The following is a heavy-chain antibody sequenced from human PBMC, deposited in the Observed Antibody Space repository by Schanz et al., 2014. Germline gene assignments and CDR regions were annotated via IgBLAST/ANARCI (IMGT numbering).Heavy chain of an antibody. D-gene: IGHD5-12*01. Sequence: QVHLVQSGAEVKRPGASVQVSCKASEYSFTSYSMHWVRQAPGQRLEWMGWINTGSGDTKYSQNCQCRVTITRDTSANTAYMDLSSLGSEVKAVYSYAREIGGYGTNNDFDYWGQGTLVTVSS. J-gene: IGHJ4*02. V-gene: IGHV1-3*04. CDR1: EYSFTSYS. CDR3: AREIGGYGTNNDFDY. CDR2: INTGSGDT.